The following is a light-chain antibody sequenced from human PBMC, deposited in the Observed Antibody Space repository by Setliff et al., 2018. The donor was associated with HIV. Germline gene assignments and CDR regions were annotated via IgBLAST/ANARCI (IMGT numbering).Light chain of an antibody. Sequence: QSALAQPASVSGSPGQSITISCTGTSSDVGGYDYVSWYQQHPDKAPKLMIYEVSNRPSGVSNRFSGSKSGSTASLTISGLQAEDEADYYCNSKTGTITYVFGTGT. V-gene: IGLV2-14*01. CDR2: EVS. CDR3: NSKTGTITYV. J-gene: IGLJ1*01. CDR1: SSDVGGYDY.